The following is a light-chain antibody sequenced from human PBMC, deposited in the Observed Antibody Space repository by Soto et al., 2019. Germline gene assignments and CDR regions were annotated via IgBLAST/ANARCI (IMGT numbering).Light chain of an antibody. CDR1: QNINSY. Sequence: DIQITQSPSSLSASVVDGVTITCRARQNINSYLNWYQQKPGKAPKLLIYAASSLQSGVPSRFSGSGSGTDFTLTVSSLQPEDFATYYCNQSYDIPTFGQGTRLEIK. CDR3: NQSYDIPT. CDR2: AAS. J-gene: IGKJ5*01. V-gene: IGKV1-39*01.